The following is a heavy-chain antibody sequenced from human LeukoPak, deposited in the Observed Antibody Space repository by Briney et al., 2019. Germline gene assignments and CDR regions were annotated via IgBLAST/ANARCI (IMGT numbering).Heavy chain of an antibody. Sequence: ASVKVSCKVSGYTFITYDIHWVRQAPGQRLEWMGCINSYNGDTNYSQNFQGRVTITRGTSANIAYMELSSLTSKDTAVYYCARGNIRGWPLDYWGQGVLVTVSS. CDR3: ARGNIRGWPLDY. CDR2: INSYNGDT. CDR1: GYTFITYD. D-gene: IGHD6-19*01. J-gene: IGHJ4*01. V-gene: IGHV1-3*04.